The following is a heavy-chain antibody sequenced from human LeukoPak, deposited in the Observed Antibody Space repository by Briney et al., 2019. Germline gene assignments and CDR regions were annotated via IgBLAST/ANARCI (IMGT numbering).Heavy chain of an antibody. CDR3: AAGTAADF. J-gene: IGHJ4*02. Sequence: KPGGSLRLSCVASGIPFSDYYMNWIRQAPGKGLEWISYISSSSSYTDYADSVKGRFTISRDNAKSALYLHLNSLRLEDTAVYYCAAGTAADFWGQGTLVTVSS. D-gene: IGHD6-13*01. CDR1: GIPFSDYY. CDR2: ISSSSSYT. V-gene: IGHV3-11*03.